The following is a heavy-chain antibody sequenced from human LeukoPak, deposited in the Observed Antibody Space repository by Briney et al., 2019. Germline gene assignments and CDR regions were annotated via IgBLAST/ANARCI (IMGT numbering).Heavy chain of an antibody. CDR2: IFYSGST. D-gene: IGHD3-10*02. CDR3: ARHPLRAYVSDWFDP. Sequence: SETLSLTCTVSGGSISSRSYYWGWLRQPPGKGLEWIASIFYSGSTYHNPSLKSRVTISVDTSKSQFSLKLSSVTAAATAVYFCARHPLRAYVSDWFDPWGQGTLVTVSS. V-gene: IGHV4-39*01. J-gene: IGHJ5*02. CDR1: GGSISSRSYY.